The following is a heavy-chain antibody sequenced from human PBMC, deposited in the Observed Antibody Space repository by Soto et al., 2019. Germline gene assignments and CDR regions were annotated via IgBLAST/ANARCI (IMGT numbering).Heavy chain of an antibody. V-gene: IGHV1-46*03. CDR2: INPSGGNA. CDR3: ATYCGIGGCPQGPWN. Sequence: QVQLVQSGPEVKKPGASVKVSCKASGYSFITYMHWVRQAPGQGLEWMAIINPSGGNANYAQKFQGRVSLTRDTSTTTVFMELSSLRSEDTAVYYCATYCGIGGCPQGPWNWGPGTMVTVSS. J-gene: IGHJ3*01. D-gene: IGHD2-15*01. CDR1: GYSFITY.